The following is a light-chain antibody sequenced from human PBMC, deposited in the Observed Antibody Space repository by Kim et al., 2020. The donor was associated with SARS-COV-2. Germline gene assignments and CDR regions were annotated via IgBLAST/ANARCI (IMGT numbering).Light chain of an antibody. CDR3: QQYNNPPWT. Sequence: VSPGERAPPSCRASQSVSSNLAWYQQKPGQAPRLLIYGASTRATGIPARFSGSGSGTEFTLTISSLQSEDFAVYYCQQYNNPPWTFGQGTKVDIK. CDR1: QSVSSN. V-gene: IGKV3-15*01. J-gene: IGKJ1*01. CDR2: GAS.